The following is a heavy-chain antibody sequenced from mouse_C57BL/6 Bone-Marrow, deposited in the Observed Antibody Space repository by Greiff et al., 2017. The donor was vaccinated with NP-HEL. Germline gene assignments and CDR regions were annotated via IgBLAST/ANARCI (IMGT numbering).Heavy chain of an antibody. Sequence: QVQLKESGAELARPGASVKMSCKASGYTFTSYTMHWVKQRPGQGLEWIGYINPSSGYTKYNQKFKDKATLTADKSSSTAYMQLSSLTSEDSAVYYCARGYYGSSFAYWGQGTLVTVSA. J-gene: IGHJ3*01. CDR2: INPSSGYT. V-gene: IGHV1-4*01. D-gene: IGHD1-1*01. CDR3: ARGYYGSSFAY. CDR1: GYTFTSYT.